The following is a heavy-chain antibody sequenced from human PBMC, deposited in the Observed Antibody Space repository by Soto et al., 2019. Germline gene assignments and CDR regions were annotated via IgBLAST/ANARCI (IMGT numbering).Heavy chain of an antibody. CDR1: GYTFTGYY. CDR3: ARGEEDSSGPMDDVDI. D-gene: IGHD3-22*01. CDR2: INPNSGGT. Sequence: ASVEVSCKASGYTFTGYYMHWVRQAPGEGLEWMGWINPNSGGTNYAQKFQGRATMTRDTSISTAYMELSRLRSDDTAVYYCARGEEDSSGPMDDVDIWGQGPILTV. V-gene: IGHV1-2*02. J-gene: IGHJ3*02.